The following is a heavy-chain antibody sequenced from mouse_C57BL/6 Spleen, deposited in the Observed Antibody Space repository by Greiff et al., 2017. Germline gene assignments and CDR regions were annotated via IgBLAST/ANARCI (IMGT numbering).Heavy chain of an antibody. J-gene: IGHJ1*03. V-gene: IGHV1-18*01. CDR1: GYTFTDYN. D-gene: IGHD1-1*01. CDR3: ARAVVALDWYFDV. Sequence: VQLKQSGPELVKPGASVKIPCKASGYTFTDYNMDWVKQSHGKSLEWIGDINPNNGGTIYNQKFKGKATLTVDKSSSTAYMELRSLTSEDTAVYYCARAVVALDWYFDVWGTGTTVTVSS. CDR2: INPNNGGT.